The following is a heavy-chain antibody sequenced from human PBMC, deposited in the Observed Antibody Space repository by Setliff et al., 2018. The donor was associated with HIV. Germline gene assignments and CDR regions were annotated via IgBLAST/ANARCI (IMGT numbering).Heavy chain of an antibody. CDR3: ARGHSHGYGYSGSYGPFDI. V-gene: IGHV1-69*05. CDR1: GGTFSSYA. D-gene: IGHD1-26*01. CDR2: IIPIFGTL. J-gene: IGHJ3*02. Sequence: SVKVSCKASGGTFSSYAINWVRQAPGQGLEWMGGIIPIFGTLNFAQKFQGRVTITTDESTSTAYMELNSLRSEDTAVYYCARGHSHGYGYSGSYGPFDIWGQGTMVTVSS.